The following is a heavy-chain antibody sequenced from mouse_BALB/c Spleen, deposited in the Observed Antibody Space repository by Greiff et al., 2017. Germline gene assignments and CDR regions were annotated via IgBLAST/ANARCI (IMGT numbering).Heavy chain of an antibody. CDR1: GYTFTSYW. CDR3: ARKYGNYPFAY. D-gene: IGHD2-10*02. CDR2: INPSTGYT. J-gene: IGHJ3*01. V-gene: IGHV1-7*01. Sequence: QVQLKESGAELAKPGASVKMSCKASGYTFTSYWMHWVKQRPGQGLEWIGYINPSTGYTEYNQKFKDKATLTADKSSSTAYMQLSSLTSEDSAVYYCARKYGNYPFAYWGQGTLVTVSA.